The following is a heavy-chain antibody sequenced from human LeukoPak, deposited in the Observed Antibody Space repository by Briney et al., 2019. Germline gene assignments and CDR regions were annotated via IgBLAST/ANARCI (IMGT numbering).Heavy chain of an antibody. CDR1: GFTFSSYA. Sequence: GGSLRLSCAASGFTFSSYAITWVRQAPGKGLEWVSTITTSDGNTYYADSVKGRFTVSRDNSKNTLFLQMNSLRAEDTAVYYCAKDGGLWVSAHWGDSWGRGTLVTVSS. J-gene: IGHJ4*02. CDR3: AKDGGLWVSAHWGDS. V-gene: IGHV3-23*01. CDR2: ITTSDGNT. D-gene: IGHD7-27*01.